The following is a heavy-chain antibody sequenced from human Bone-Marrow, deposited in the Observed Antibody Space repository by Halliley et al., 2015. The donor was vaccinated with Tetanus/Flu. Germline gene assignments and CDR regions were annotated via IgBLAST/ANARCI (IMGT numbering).Heavy chain of an antibody. V-gene: IGHV3-23*01. J-gene: IGHJ4*02. D-gene: IGHD4-17*01. CDR1: GFTFSSYA. CDR2: ISGSGGST. CDR3: ATDFGGGWAS. Sequence: SLRLSCVASGFTFSSYAMSWVRQSPGRGLEWVSTISGSGGSTYYADSVKGRFAVSRDNAKNTVFVQMNSLRAEDTAIYYCATDFGGGWASRGPGTPVPVSS.